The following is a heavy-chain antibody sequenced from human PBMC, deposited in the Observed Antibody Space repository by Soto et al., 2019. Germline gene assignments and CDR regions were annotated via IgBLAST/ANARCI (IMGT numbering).Heavy chain of an antibody. Sequence: ASETLSLPCTVSGGSISSSGDYWGLNRQPPGKGLEWIGSIYYSGSTYYNPSLKSRVTISVDTSKNQFSLKLSSVTAADTAVYYCARPSGYYYFDYWGQGTLVTVSS. J-gene: IGHJ4*02. CDR1: GGSISSSGDY. V-gene: IGHV4-39*01. CDR2: IYYSGST. CDR3: ARPSGYYYFDY. D-gene: IGHD3-22*01.